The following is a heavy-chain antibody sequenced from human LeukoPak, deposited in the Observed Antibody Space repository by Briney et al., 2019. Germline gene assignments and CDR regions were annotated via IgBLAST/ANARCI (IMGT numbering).Heavy chain of an antibody. J-gene: IGHJ3*02. D-gene: IGHD3-22*01. Sequence: SQTLSLTCTVSGGSISSGGYYWSWIRQHPGKGLEWIGYIYYSGSTYYNPSLKSRVTISVDTSKSQFSLKLSSVTAADTAVYYCARHYDTSGGAFDIWGQGTMVTVSS. CDR1: GGSISSGGYY. CDR2: IYYSGST. V-gene: IGHV4-31*03. CDR3: ARHYDTSGGAFDI.